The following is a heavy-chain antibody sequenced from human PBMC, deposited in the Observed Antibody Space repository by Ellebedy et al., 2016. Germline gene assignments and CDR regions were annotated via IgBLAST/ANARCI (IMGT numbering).Heavy chain of an antibody. Sequence: ASVKVSCXASGYTFTGYYMHWVRQAPGQGLEWMGWINPNSGGTNYAQKFQGRVTMTRDTSISTAYMELSRLRSDDTAVYYCAREGPTTVTTGGYYYYMDVWGKGTTVTVSS. D-gene: IGHD4-17*01. CDR1: GYTFTGYY. CDR2: INPNSGGT. J-gene: IGHJ6*03. CDR3: AREGPTTVTTGGYYYYMDV. V-gene: IGHV1-2*02.